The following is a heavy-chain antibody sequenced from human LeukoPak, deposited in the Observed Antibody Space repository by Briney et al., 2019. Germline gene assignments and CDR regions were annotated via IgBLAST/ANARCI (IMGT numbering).Heavy chain of an antibody. J-gene: IGHJ4*02. V-gene: IGHV4-31*03. CDR1: GDSISSGDYY. CDR2: IYYSGST. Sequence: KPSETPSLTCTVSGDSISSGDYYWTWIRQHPGKGLEWIGCIYYSGSTYYNLSLKSRVIISADTSKNHFSLKLSSVTAADTAVYYCARVREATIAPFFDYWGQGILVTVCS. CDR3: ARVREATIAPFFDY. D-gene: IGHD6-13*01.